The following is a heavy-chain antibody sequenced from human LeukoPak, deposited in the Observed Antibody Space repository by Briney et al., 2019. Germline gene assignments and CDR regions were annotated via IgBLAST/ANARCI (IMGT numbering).Heavy chain of an antibody. D-gene: IGHD3-3*01. CDR3: ARGPLEWLLFRLDY. CDR2: INPNSGGT. CDR1: GYTFTGYY. J-gene: IGHJ4*02. V-gene: IGHV1-2*02. Sequence: ASVKVSCKASGYTFTGYYMHWVRQAPGQGLEWMGWINPNSGGTDYAQKLQGRVTMTRDTSISTAYMELSRLRSDDTAVYYCARGPLEWLLFRLDYWGQGTLVTVSS.